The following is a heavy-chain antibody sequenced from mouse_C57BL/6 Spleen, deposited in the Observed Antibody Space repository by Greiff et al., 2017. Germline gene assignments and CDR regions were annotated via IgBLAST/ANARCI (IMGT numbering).Heavy chain of an antibody. J-gene: IGHJ3*01. CDR3: AIDYDYAWCAY. V-gene: IGHV1-74*01. Sequence: QVQLQQPGAELVKPGASVKVSCKASGYTFTSYWMHWVKQRPGQGLEWIGRIHPSDSDTNYYQKFKGKATLTVYKSSSTAYKQLCSLTSEDSAVYSCAIDYDYAWCAYWGQGTLVTVSA. CDR2: IHPSDSDT. CDR1: GYTFTSYW. D-gene: IGHD2-4*01.